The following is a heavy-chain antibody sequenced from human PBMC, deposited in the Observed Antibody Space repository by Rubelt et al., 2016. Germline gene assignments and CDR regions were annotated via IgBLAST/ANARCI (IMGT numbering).Heavy chain of an antibody. D-gene: IGHD7-27*01. CDR2: IIPNGDVT. Sequence: QVQLVQSGAEVKKPGSSVKVSCKASGDTFSSYAISWVRQAPGQGLEWMGGIIPNGDVTHYAQKFQGPVTLTRDKSISTVYMELTRLTSDDTAVYYCARDDDWGPDYWGQGTLVTVSS. CDR3: ARDDDWGPDY. CDR1: GDTFSSYA. J-gene: IGHJ4*02. V-gene: IGHV1-2*02.